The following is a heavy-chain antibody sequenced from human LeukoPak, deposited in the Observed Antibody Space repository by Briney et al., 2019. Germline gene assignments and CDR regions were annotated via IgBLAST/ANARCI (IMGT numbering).Heavy chain of an antibody. CDR1: GYTFTSYY. Sequence: GASVKVSCKASGYTFTSYYRHWVRQAPGQGLEWMGIINPSGGSTSYAQKFQGRVSMTRDTSTSTVYMELSSLRSEDTAVYYCARDLGPYYDILPGLDYWGQGTLVTVSS. V-gene: IGHV1-46*01. D-gene: IGHD3-9*01. J-gene: IGHJ4*02. CDR3: ARDLGPYYDILPGLDY. CDR2: INPSGGST.